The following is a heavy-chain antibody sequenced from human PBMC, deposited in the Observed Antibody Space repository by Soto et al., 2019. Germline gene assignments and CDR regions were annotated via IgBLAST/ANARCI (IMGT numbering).Heavy chain of an antibody. CDR2: IYWDDDE. CDR3: AHSYSSSPDDGFNV. D-gene: IGHD6-6*01. J-gene: IGHJ3*01. V-gene: IGHV2-5*02. Sequence: QITLKESGQTLVNPTQILTLTCTFSGLSLTTRGVGVGWIRQPPGEALEWLALIYWDDDERYSPSLRSRLTITNDTSKNQVVLTMTNMEPVDTGTYYCAHSYSSSPDDGFNVWGQGTRVTVSS. CDR1: GLSLTTRGVG.